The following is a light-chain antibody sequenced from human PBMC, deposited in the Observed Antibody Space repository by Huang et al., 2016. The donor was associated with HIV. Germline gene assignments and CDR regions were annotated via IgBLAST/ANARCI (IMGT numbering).Light chain of an antibody. CDR2: GAS. CDR3: QQYNNGPPYT. J-gene: IGKJ2*01. V-gene: IGKV3-15*01. Sequence: EILMTQSPATLSVSPGERATLSCRASQRVSSILAWYQQKPGQAPRLLIYGASFRATGVPTRFSGSGSGTDFTLTISSLQSEDVAVYYCQQYNNGPPYTFGQGTKLEI. CDR1: QRVSSI.